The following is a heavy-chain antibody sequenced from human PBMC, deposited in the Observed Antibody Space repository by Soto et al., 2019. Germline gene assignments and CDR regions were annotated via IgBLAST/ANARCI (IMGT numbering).Heavy chain of an antibody. J-gene: IGHJ3*02. CDR3: AREVIVVVTAPAFDI. D-gene: IGHD2-21*02. CDR2: ISYDGSNK. Sequence: GSLRLSCAASGFTFSSYAMHCVRQAPGKGLEWVAVISYDGSNKYYADSVKGRFTISRDNSKNTLYLQMNSLRAEDTAVYYCAREVIVVVTAPAFDIWGQGTMVTVSS. CDR1: GFTFSSYA. V-gene: IGHV3-30-3*01.